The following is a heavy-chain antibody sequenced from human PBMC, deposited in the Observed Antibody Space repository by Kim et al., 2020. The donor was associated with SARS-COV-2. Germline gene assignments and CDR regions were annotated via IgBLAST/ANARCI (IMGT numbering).Heavy chain of an antibody. J-gene: IGHJ6*02. V-gene: IGHV3-74*01. CDR3: ARDPPPSDGYYYGMDV. Sequence: DPVKARFTIARDNANNTLCLQMNSRRAEDTAVYYCARDPPPSDGYYYGMDVWGQGTTVTVSS.